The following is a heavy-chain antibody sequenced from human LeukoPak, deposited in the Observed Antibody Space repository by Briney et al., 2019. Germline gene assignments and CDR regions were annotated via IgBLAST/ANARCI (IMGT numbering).Heavy chain of an antibody. CDR3: VTAGQYRFDN. CDR1: GFTFSNSW. D-gene: IGHD5-18*01. CDR2: TNSGGNMI. Sequence: QPGGSLRLSCAASGFTFSNSWMHWVRQTPGKGLAWVSRTNSGGNMIYYADSVKGRFIISRDNAKNTLYLQMHSLRDEDTAVYYCVTAGQYRFDNWGRGTLVTVSS. V-gene: IGHV3-74*01. J-gene: IGHJ4*02.